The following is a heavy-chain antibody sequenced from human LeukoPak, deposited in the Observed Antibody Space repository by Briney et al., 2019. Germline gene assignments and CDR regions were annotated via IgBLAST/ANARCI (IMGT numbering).Heavy chain of an antibody. CDR3: ARGPVTRFEI. J-gene: IGHJ3*02. V-gene: IGHV3-74*01. D-gene: IGHD4-17*01. CDR2: INSDGSST. CDR1: GFTFSTYW. Sequence: GGSLRLSCAASGFTFSTYWMHWVRQAPGKGLVWVSRINSDGSSTTYADSVKGRFTISRDAKNTVYLQMNSLRAEDTAVYYCARGPVTRFEIWGQGTMVTVSS.